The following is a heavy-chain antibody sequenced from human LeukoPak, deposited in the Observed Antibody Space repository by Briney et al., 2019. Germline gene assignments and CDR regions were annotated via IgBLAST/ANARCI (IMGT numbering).Heavy chain of an antibody. CDR1: GGSFSGYY. CDR2: INHSGST. V-gene: IGHV4-34*01. CDR3: ARRSGLRYFDWLLRGSKGWHPPYYFDY. Sequence: PSETLSLTCAVYGGSFSGYYWSWIRQPPGKGLEWIGEINHSGSTNYNPSLKSRVTISVDTSKNQFSLKLSSVTAADTAVYYCARRSGLRYFDWLLRGSKGWHPPYYFDYWGQGTLVTVSS. D-gene: IGHD3-9*01. J-gene: IGHJ4*02.